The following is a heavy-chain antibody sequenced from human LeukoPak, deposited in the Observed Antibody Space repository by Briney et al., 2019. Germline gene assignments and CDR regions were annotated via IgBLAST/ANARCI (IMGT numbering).Heavy chain of an antibody. CDR3: VRLRRNSDRSYYYYYYDH. CDR1: GFTFSDYS. CDR2: INPTSSSI. V-gene: IGHV3-21*01. J-gene: IGHJ4*02. D-gene: IGHD3-22*01. Sequence: GGSLILSCAGSGFTFSDYSINWVRQAPGKGLEWVSSINPTSSSIYYADAVRGRFTISRDNAKSSLYLQMNGLTVEGTAVYYCVRLRRNSDRSYYYYYYDHWGQGILVTVSS.